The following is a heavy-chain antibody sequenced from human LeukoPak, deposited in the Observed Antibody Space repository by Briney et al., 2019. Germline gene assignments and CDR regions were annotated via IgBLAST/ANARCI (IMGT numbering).Heavy chain of an antibody. CDR1: GYTFTGYF. CDR3: ARAYTGYEAFDY. CDR2: INPNSGGT. V-gene: IGHV1-2*02. Sequence: ASVEVSCKASGYTFTGYFMHWVRQAPGQGLEWMGWINPNSGGTNYAQKFQGRVTMTRDTSIRTAYMELSRLTSDDTAMYYCARAYTGYEAFDYWGQGALVTVSS. J-gene: IGHJ4*02. D-gene: IGHD5-12*01.